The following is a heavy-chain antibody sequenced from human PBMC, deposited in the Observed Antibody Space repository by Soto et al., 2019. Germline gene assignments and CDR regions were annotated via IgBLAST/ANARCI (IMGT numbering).Heavy chain of an antibody. CDR3: ATIGTSLVY. J-gene: IGHJ4*02. D-gene: IGHD3-16*01. Sequence: SETLSLTCTVSGGSISSYYWSWIRQPPGKGLEWIGYIYYSGSTNYNPSLKSRVTISVDTSKSQFSLELSSVTAADTAVYYCATIGTSLVYWGQGTLVTVSS. V-gene: IGHV4-59*01. CDR2: IYYSGST. CDR1: GGSISSYY.